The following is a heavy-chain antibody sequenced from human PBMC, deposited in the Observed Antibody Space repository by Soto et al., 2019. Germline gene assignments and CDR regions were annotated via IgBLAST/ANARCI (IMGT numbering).Heavy chain of an antibody. D-gene: IGHD2-15*01. CDR3: ARVSCSGGSCYTLNWFDP. CDR2: IYYSGST. CDR1: GGSISSGGYY. Sequence: SETLSLTCTVSGGSISSGGYYWSWIRQHPGKGLEWIGYIYYSGSTYYNPSLKSRVTISVDTSKNQFSLKLSSLTAADTAVYYCARVSCSGGSCYTLNWFDPWGQGTLV. J-gene: IGHJ5*02. V-gene: IGHV4-31*03.